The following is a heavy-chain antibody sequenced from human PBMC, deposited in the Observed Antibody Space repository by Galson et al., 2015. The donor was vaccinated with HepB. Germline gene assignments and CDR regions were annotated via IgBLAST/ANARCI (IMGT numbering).Heavy chain of an antibody. CDR2: INSPRTTT. D-gene: IGHD6-13*01. J-gene: IGHJ3*01. Sequence: SLRLSCAASGFTFSAYSMNWVRQAPGKGLEWVSYINSPRTTTYYADSVKGRFTISRDDAKNSLFLQMNSLRVEDTAVYYCAKGIAAAGDDGAFDVWGQGTMVTVSS. CDR3: AKGIAAAGDDGAFDV. V-gene: IGHV3-48*01. CDR1: GFTFSAYS.